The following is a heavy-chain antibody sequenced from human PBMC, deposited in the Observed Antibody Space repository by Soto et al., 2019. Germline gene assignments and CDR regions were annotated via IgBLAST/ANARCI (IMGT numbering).Heavy chain of an antibody. CDR3: AKLGFVLMELYYFHQ. D-gene: IGHD2-8*01. Sequence: EVQLLESGGGLVQPGGSLRLSCTASGFTFSSYAMSWVRQAPGKELEWVSTISGNSGKTNYAESVKGRFSISRDNSKNTVHLLLDSLRAEDTAVYFCAKLGFVLMELYYFHQWGHGTLVTVSS. CDR2: ISGNSGKT. V-gene: IGHV3-23*01. J-gene: IGHJ4*01. CDR1: GFTFSSYA.